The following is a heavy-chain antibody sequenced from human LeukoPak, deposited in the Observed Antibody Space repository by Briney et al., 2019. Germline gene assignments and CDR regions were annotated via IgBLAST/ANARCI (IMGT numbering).Heavy chain of an antibody. CDR1: GYSINSGYS. J-gene: IGHJ5*02. V-gene: IGHV4-38-2*01. D-gene: IGHD4-11*01. Sequence: SETLSLTCAVSGYSINSGYSWGWIRQRPGKGLEWIGNIYHSGYAYYNPSLKSRVTISMDTSKNQFFLKLSSVTAADTAVYYCARNSSLTTVKGGWFDPWGQGTLVTVSP. CDR3: ARNSSLTTVKGGWFDP. CDR2: IYHSGYA.